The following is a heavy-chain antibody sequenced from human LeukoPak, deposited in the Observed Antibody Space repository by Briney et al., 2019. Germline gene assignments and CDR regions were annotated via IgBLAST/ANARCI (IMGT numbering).Heavy chain of an antibody. CDR3: ARDFRNAGDY. CDR2: INQDGSEK. CDR1: GFTFTTYW. Sequence: GGSLRLSCAASGFTFTTYWINWVRQAPGKGLEWVAVINQDGSEKYYVDSVKGRFTISRDNTKNSLYLQMNSLRAEDTAVYYCARDFRNAGDYWGQGTLVTVSS. J-gene: IGHJ4*02. D-gene: IGHD1-14*01. V-gene: IGHV3-7*01.